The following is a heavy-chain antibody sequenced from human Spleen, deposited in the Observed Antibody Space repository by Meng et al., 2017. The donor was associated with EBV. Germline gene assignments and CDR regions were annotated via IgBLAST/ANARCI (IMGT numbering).Heavy chain of an antibody. V-gene: IGHV2-5*02. CDR3: AHTAPGGWCDP. J-gene: IGHJ5*02. CDR1: GFSLNTRGMG. CDR2: IYWDDDK. Sequence: QITFKESGPTLVKPTQTLTLTCPFSGFSLNTRGMGLGWLRQPPGKALDWLALIYWDDDKRYSPSLKTRLTITKDASRNQVVLTMTNMDPVDTATYFCAHTAPGGWCDPWGPGTMVTVSA.